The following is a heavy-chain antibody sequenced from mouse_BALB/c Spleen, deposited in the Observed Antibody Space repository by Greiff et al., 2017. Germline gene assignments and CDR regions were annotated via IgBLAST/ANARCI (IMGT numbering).Heavy chain of an antibody. CDR1: GYTFTSYY. CDR2: IKPSDGGT. D-gene: IGHD1-1*01. V-gene: IGHV1S81*02. Sequence: QVQLQQSGAELVKPGASVKLSCKASGYTFTSYYMYWVKQRPGQGLEWIGEIKPSDGGTNFNEKFTSKATLTVDKSSSTAYMQLSSLTSEDSAVYYCTRGGPYGSSYYYAMDYWGQGTSVTVSS. J-gene: IGHJ4*01. CDR3: TRGGPYGSSYYYAMDY.